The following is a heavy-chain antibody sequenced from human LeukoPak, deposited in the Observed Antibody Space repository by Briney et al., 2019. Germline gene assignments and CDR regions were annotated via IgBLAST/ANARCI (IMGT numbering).Heavy chain of an antibody. J-gene: IGHJ4*02. D-gene: IGHD3-22*01. CDR3: ARPRPNSYDSSGFYSWLDY. CDR2: ISSNSIYI. V-gene: IGHV3-21*06. CDR1: GFTFSSYS. Sequence: GGSLRLSCAASGFTFSSYSMNWVRQAPGKGLEWVSSISSNSIYIYYAGSVEGRFTISRDNAKNSLYLQMNSLRDEDTAVYYCARPRPNSYDSSGFYSWLDYWGQGTLVTVSS.